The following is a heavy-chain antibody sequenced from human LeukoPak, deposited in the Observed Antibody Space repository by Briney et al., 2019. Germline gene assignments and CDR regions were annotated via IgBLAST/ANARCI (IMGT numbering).Heavy chain of an antibody. CDR3: ARGAIVATIIGFDY. CDR2: IYSGGST. Sequence: GGSLRLSCAASGFTFSSYSMNWVRQAPGKGLEWVSVIYSGGSTYYADSVKGRFTISRDNSKNTLYLQMNSLRAEDTAVYYCARGAIVATIIGFDYWGQGTLVTVSS. CDR1: GFTFSSYS. V-gene: IGHV3-53*01. D-gene: IGHD5-12*01. J-gene: IGHJ4*02.